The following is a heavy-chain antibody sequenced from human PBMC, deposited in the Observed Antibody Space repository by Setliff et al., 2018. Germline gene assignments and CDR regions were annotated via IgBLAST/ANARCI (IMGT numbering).Heavy chain of an antibody. CDR3: VKRQDSGGSHPVVDY. CDR2: IDWDDDK. Sequence: SGPTLVNPTETLTLTCTFSGFSLTTGGMCVSWIRQPPGKALEWLARIDWDDDKYYSASLKTRLTVSRDIPKNQVVLRLTNMDPVDTAIYYCVKRQDSGGSHPVVDYWGQGILVTVSS. CDR1: GFSLTTGGMC. J-gene: IGHJ4*02. D-gene: IGHD4-17*01. V-gene: IGHV2-70*11.